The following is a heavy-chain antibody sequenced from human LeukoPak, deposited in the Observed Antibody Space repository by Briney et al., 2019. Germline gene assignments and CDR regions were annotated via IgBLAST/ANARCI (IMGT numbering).Heavy chain of an antibody. V-gene: IGHV1-18*01. CDR3: ARDDSSGYDYPNQLMSFDY. CDR2: ISAYNGNT. Sequence: ASVKVSCKASGYTFISYGISWVRQAPGQGLEWMGWISAYNGNTNSAQKFQGRVTMTTDTSTNTAYMELRSLRSDDTAVYYCARDDSSGYDYPNQLMSFDYWGQGTLVTVSS. J-gene: IGHJ4*02. D-gene: IGHD3-22*01. CDR1: GYTFISYG.